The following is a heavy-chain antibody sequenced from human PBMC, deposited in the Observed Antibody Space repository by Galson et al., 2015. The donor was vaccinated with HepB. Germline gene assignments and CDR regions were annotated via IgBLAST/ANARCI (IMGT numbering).Heavy chain of an antibody. J-gene: IGHJ4*02. Sequence: SLRLSCAASGFSFENYAMSWVRQAPGKGLEWVSTINGRGGDTFYADSVKGRFTISRDNSENMVFLQMDSLRADDTAIYYCAKMKGSLLVDYFHYWGQGALVTVSS. CDR1: GFSFENYA. V-gene: IGHV3-23*01. CDR2: INGRGGDT. CDR3: AKMKGSLLVDYFHY. D-gene: IGHD4-17*01.